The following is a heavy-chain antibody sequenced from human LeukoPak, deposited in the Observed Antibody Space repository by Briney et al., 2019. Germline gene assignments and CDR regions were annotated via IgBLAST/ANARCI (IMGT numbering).Heavy chain of an antibody. CDR3: ARDRQGYYDSSGYPLDY. J-gene: IGHJ4*02. Sequence: ASVKVSCKASGYTFNSYGISWVRQAPGQGLEWMGWISAYNGNTNYAQKLQGRVTMTTDTSTSTAYMELRSLRSDDTDVYYCARDRQGYYDSSGYPLDYWGQGTLVTVSS. D-gene: IGHD3-22*01. CDR2: ISAYNGNT. CDR1: GYTFNSYG. V-gene: IGHV1-18*01.